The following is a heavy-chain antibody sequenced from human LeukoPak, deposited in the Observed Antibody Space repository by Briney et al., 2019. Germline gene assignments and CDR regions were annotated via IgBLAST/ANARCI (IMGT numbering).Heavy chain of an antibody. Sequence: GGSLRLSCAASGFTFSSYAMSWVRQAPGEGLAWVSAISGGGSSTYYADSVKGRFTISRDNSKNTLYLQMNSLRAEDTAVYYCARDSKGELLPSALGYWGQGTLVTVSS. CDR2: ISGGGSST. V-gene: IGHV3-23*01. CDR3: ARDSKGELLPSALGY. D-gene: IGHD1-26*01. CDR1: GFTFSSYA. J-gene: IGHJ4*02.